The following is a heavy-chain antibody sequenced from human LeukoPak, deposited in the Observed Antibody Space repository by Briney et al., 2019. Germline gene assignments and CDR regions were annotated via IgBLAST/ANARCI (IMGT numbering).Heavy chain of an antibody. Sequence: RGGSLRLSCAASGFTFSDYYMTWTRQAPGKGLEWLSYISGSGSDTNYVDSVQGRFTISRDNAKNSLYLQMNSLRAEDTAVYYCARVNPISSGFYAYWGQGPLVTVSS. CDR2: ISGSGSDT. J-gene: IGHJ4*02. CDR3: ARVNPISSGFYAY. D-gene: IGHD3-22*01. V-gene: IGHV3-11*06. CDR1: GFTFSDYY.